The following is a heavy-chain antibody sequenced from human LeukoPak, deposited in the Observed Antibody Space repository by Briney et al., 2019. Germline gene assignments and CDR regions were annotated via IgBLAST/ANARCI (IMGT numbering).Heavy chain of an antibody. J-gene: IGHJ4*02. CDR2: ISSSSSYI. Sequence: PGGSLRLSCAASGFTFSSYSMNWVRPAPGEGLEWVSSISSSSSYIYYADSVKGRFTISRDNAKNSRYLQMNSLRAEDTAVYYCARDGDYGAYFDYWGQGTLVTVSS. CDR3: ARDGDYGAYFDY. V-gene: IGHV3-21*01. CDR1: GFTFSSYS. D-gene: IGHD4-17*01.